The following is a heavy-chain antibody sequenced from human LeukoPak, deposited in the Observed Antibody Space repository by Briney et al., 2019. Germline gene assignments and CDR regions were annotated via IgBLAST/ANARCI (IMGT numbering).Heavy chain of an antibody. Sequence: GGSLRLSCAASGFTFSSYWMHWARQAPGKGLVWVSHINSDGTSTTYADSVRGRFTISRDNAKSIVYLQMNSLRAEDTAVYYCARTTGGHFDSWGQGTLVTVSS. V-gene: IGHV3-74*01. J-gene: IGHJ4*02. D-gene: IGHD2-8*02. CDR2: INSDGTST. CDR1: GFTFSSYW. CDR3: ARTTGGHFDS.